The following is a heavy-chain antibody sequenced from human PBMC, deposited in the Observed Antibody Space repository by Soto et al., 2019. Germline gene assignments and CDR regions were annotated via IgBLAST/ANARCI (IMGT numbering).Heavy chain of an antibody. V-gene: IGHV1-18*01. CDR1: GYTFTSYG. CDR2: ISAYNGNT. CDR3: ARALGDFWNGYPPGDI. Sequence: ASVKVSCKASGYTFTSYGISWVRQAPGQGLEWMGWISAYNGNTNYAQKLQGRVTMTTDTSTSTAYMELRSLRSDDTAVYYCARALGDFWNGYPPGDIWGQGTMVTVSS. D-gene: IGHD3-3*01. J-gene: IGHJ3*02.